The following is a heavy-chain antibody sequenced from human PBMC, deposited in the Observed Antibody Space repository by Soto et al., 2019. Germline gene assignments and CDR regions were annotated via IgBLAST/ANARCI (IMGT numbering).Heavy chain of an antibody. CDR1: GFTFSSYS. Sequence: EVQLVESGGGLVQPGGSLRLSCAASGFTFSSYSMSWVRQAQGKGLQWVSYIHSSSSTIKYADSVKGRFTISRDNAKNSLYLQMNSLRDEDTAVYYCAKITTSNYGPFDYWGQGTLVTVSS. CDR3: AKITTSNYGPFDY. J-gene: IGHJ4*02. CDR2: IHSSSSTI. D-gene: IGHD4-4*01. V-gene: IGHV3-48*02.